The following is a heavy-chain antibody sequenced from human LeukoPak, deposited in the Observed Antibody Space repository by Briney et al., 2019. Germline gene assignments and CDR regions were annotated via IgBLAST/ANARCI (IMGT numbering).Heavy chain of an antibody. Sequence: GGSLRLSCAASGFTFSGYAMNWVRQAPGKGLEWVSHIYISSSSNIISYADSVKGRFTISRDNAQNLLYLQMNGLRDEDTAVYYCARGLLAAAGIDYWGQGALVTVSS. V-gene: IGHV3-48*02. CDR2: ISSSSNII. J-gene: IGHJ4*02. CDR3: ARGLLAAAGIDY. CDR1: GFTFSGYA. D-gene: IGHD6-13*01.